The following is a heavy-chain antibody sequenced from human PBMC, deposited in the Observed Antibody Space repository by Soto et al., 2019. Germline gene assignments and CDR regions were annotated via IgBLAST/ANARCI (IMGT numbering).Heavy chain of an antibody. D-gene: IGHD4-17*01. CDR2: ISWNSYSI. CDR3: SKDIGGGGLRWTFDP. CDR1: GFTFDDYA. J-gene: IGHJ5*02. Sequence: EVQLVESGGGLVQPGRSLRLSCAASGFTFDDYAMHWVRQAPGKGLEWVSGISWNSYSIAYADSVKGRFTISRDNAKNSLYPKMNGLRVEDTALYYCSKDIGGGGLRWTFDPWGQGTLVTVSS. V-gene: IGHV3-9*01.